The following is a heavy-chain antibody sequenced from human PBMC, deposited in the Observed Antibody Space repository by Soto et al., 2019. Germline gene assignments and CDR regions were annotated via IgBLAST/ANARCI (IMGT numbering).Heavy chain of an antibody. CDR3: ARGYSSGGHSPDY. CDR2: INEHGNDK. CDR1: GFTLSSYW. V-gene: IGHV3-7*03. J-gene: IGHJ4*02. D-gene: IGHD3-22*01. Sequence: GGSLRLSCAVSGFTLSSYWMNWVRQAPGKGLEWVANINEHGNDKYYVDSVKGRFTISRDNAQNSLYLQMNSVRAEDTAMYYCARGYSSGGHSPDYWGPGTLVTVSS.